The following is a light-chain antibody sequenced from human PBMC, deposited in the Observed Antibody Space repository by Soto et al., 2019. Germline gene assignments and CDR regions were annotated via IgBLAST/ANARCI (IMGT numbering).Light chain of an antibody. CDR2: GAS. J-gene: IGKJ1*01. CDR3: QQYDTWPPRT. CDR1: QSVSSN. V-gene: IGKV3-15*01. Sequence: EVVMTQSPATLSVSPGERATLSCRASQSVSSNLAWYQQKPGQAPRLLIYGASTRATGVPARFSGSGSGTDFTLTISSLQSEDFAVYYCQQYDTWPPRTFGQGTKVEIK.